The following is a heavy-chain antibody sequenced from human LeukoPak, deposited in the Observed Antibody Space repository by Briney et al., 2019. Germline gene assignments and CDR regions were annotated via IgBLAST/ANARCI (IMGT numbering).Heavy chain of an antibody. V-gene: IGHV3-30*03. CDR3: ATGGAKGYSSSCSSFDY. D-gene: IGHD6-13*01. CDR2: IPNEWSNN. J-gene: IGHJ4*02. Sequence: GGSLRLLCAASGFTFPHYGMQWARQARGKGLEEGAVIPNEWSNNYYGDSMKGRFTIARDNTKNTLYMEMNYMRTEDTAVFYCATGGAKGYSSSCSSFDYWGQGTLVTVSS. CDR1: GFTFPHYG.